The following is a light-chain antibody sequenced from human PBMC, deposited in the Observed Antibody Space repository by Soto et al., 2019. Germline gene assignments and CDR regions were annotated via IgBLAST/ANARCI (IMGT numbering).Light chain of an antibody. V-gene: IGKV3-11*01. J-gene: IGKJ4*01. Sequence: EIVLTQSPATLSLSPGERATLSCRASQNLDSYLAWYQQKPGQPPRLLISESSITSTGIPARFSGSGSGTDFTLTISSLEAEDFAVDYCQPGSAWPITFGGGTKVEIK. CDR1: QNLDSY. CDR2: ESS. CDR3: QPGSAWPIT.